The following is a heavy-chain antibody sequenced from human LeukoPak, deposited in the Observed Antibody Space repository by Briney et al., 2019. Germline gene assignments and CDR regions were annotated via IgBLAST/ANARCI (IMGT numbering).Heavy chain of an antibody. V-gene: IGHV4-59*01. CDR2: IYYSGST. D-gene: IGHD5-12*01. CDR1: GGSISSYY. CDR3: ARLGYDFNYYYYMDV. J-gene: IGHJ6*03. Sequence: SETLSLTCTVSGGSISSYYWSWIRQPPGKGLEWIGYIYYSGSTNYNPSLKSRVTISVDTSKNQFSLKLSSVTAADTAVYYCARLGYDFNYYYYMDVWGKGTTVTISS.